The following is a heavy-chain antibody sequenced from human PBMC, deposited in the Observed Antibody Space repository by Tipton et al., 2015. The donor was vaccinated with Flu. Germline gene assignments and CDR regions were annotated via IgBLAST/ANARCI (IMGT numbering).Heavy chain of an antibody. CDR3: ASTVSRTYYYDSSGYPEYRSDY. CDR1: GYTFTSYG. CDR2: ISAYNSNT. V-gene: IGHV1-18*01. D-gene: IGHD3-22*01. J-gene: IGHJ4*02. Sequence: QLVQSGAEVKKPGASVKVSCKASGYTFTSYGISWVRQAPGQGLEWMGWISAYNSNTNYAQKLQGRVTMTTDTSTSTAYMELRSLRSDDTAVYYCASTVSRTYYYDSSGYPEYRSDYWGQGTLVTVSS.